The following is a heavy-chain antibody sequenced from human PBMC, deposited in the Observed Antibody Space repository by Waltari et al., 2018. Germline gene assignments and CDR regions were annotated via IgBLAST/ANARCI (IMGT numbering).Heavy chain of an antibody. V-gene: IGHV1-18*01. Sequence: QVQLMQSGVEVKKPGAPVQVSCEASGYTFSTYGSSWLRQATGEGIEWMGWLSGYNGNTDCGQKFEGRLHTNKATSTRAAYMALRSLPADVTAVYYCTRDLALAPTTWMVVPPPFAYWGPGTLVTVSS. D-gene: IGHD3-22*01. CDR3: TRDLALAPTTWMVVPPPFAY. CDR1: GYTFSTYG. J-gene: IGHJ4*02. CDR2: LSGYNGNT.